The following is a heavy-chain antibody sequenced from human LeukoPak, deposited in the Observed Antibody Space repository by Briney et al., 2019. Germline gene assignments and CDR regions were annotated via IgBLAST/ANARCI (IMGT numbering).Heavy chain of an antibody. J-gene: IGHJ5*02. CDR1: GGTFSSYA. CDR3: ARVGNWNDAGWFDP. V-gene: IGHV1-69*04. Sequence: GASVKVSCKASGGTFSSYAISWVRQAPGQGLEWMGRIIPILGIANYAQKFQGRVTITADKSTSTAYMELSSLRSEDTAVYYCARVGNWNDAGWFDPWGQGTLVTVSS. D-gene: IGHD1-1*01. CDR2: IIPILGIA.